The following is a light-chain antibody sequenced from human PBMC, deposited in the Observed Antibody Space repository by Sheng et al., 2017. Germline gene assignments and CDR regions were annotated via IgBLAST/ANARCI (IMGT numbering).Light chain of an antibody. Sequence: DIQMTQSPSSLSASVGDRVTISCRASQGISNFLAWYQQKPGKVPKLLISAASTFASGVPSRFSGSGSGTDFTLTISSLQPEDVATYYCQKYNSAPLTFGGGPRWRSN. V-gene: IGKV1-27*01. CDR2: AAS. J-gene: IGKJ4*01. CDR1: QGISNF. CDR3: QKYNSAPLT.